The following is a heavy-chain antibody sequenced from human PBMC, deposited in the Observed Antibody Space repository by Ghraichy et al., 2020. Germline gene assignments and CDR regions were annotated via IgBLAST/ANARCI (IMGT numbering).Heavy chain of an antibody. CDR2: ITSSSRTI. CDR1: GFTFSSYS. J-gene: IGHJ6*02. V-gene: IGHV3-48*02. Sequence: GGSLRLSCVGSGFTFSSYSMNWVRQSPGKGLEWVSYITSSSRTIFYADSVRGRFTISRDNAQNSLYLQMNSLRDEDTAVYYCARACRVVRFYYYDGMDVWGQGTTVTVSS. CDR3: ARACRVVRFYYYDGMDV. D-gene: IGHD4-23*01.